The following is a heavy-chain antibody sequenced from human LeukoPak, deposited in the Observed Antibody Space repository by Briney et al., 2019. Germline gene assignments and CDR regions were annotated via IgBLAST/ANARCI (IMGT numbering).Heavy chain of an antibody. V-gene: IGHV3-9*01. CDR2: ISWNSGSI. Sequence: GGSLRLSCAASGFTFDDYAMHWVRQAPGKGLEWVSGISWNSGSIGYADSVRGRFTISRDNAKNSLYLQMNSLRAEDTALYYCAKDYYDSSGYYFDYWGQGTLVTVSS. J-gene: IGHJ4*02. CDR1: GFTFDDYA. CDR3: AKDYYDSSGYYFDY. D-gene: IGHD3-22*01.